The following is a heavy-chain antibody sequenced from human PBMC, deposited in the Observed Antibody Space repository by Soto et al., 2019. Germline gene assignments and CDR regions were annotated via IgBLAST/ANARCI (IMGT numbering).Heavy chain of an antibody. CDR1: GYSFTSYW. V-gene: IGHV5-10-1*01. Sequence: PGESLKISCKGSGYSFTSYWISWVRQMPGKGLEWMGRIDPSDSYTNYSPSFQGHVTISADKSISTAYLQWSSLKASDTAMYYCARSNSARYCSGGSCYSRVNWFDPWGQGTLVTVSS. CDR2: IDPSDSYT. D-gene: IGHD2-15*01. J-gene: IGHJ5*02. CDR3: ARSNSARYCSGGSCYSRVNWFDP.